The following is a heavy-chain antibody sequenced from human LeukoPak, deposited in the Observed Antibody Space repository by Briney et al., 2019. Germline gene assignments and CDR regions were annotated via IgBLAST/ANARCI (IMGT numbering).Heavy chain of an antibody. CDR3: ARAGGIAAAGTSIFRFDY. Sequence: PSETLSLTCTVSGGSVSSSTYYWGWIRQPPGKGLEWIGSIYYSGSTYYNPSLKSRVTISVDTSKNQFSLKLSSVTAADTAVYYCARAGGIAAAGTSIFRFDYWGQGTLVTVSS. D-gene: IGHD6-13*01. J-gene: IGHJ4*02. CDR1: GGSVSSSTYY. V-gene: IGHV4-39*07. CDR2: IYYSGST.